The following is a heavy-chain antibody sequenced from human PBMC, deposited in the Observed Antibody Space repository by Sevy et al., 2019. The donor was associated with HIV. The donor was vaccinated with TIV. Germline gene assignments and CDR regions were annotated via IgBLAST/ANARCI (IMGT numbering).Heavy chain of an antibody. D-gene: IGHD6-19*01. CDR3: ARGDISGWSDY. V-gene: IGHV1-18*01. Sequence: ASVKVSCKASGYTLTSYGISWVRQAPGQGLEWMGWISANNGNTNYAQMLQGRVTMTTDTSTSTAYMELRSLRSDDTAVYYCARGDISGWSDYWGQGTLVTVSS. CDR1: GYTLTSYG. J-gene: IGHJ4*02. CDR2: ISANNGNT.